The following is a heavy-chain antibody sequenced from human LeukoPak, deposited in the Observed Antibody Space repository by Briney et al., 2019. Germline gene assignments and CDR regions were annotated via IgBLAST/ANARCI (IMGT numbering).Heavy chain of an antibody. CDR1: GFTFDDYA. Sequence: GGSLRLSCAASGFTFDDYAMHGVRQAPGKGLEWVANIKEDGSEKYYVDSVKGRFTMSRDNAKNSVYLQMNRLRVEDTAVYYCLRELSFGYFDYWGQGTLVTVSS. CDR2: IKEDGSEK. V-gene: IGHV3-7*04. CDR3: LRELSFGYFDY. J-gene: IGHJ4*02. D-gene: IGHD3-16*01.